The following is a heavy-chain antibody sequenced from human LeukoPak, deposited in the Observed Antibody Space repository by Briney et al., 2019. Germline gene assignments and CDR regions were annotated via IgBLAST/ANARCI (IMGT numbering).Heavy chain of an antibody. CDR2: ISDSGGST. V-gene: IGHV3-23*01. D-gene: IGHD2/OR15-2a*01. Sequence: GGSLRLSCAASGFTFSSYAMSWVRQAPGKGLEWVSAISDSGGSTNYADSVKGRFTISRDNSKNTLYLQMNSLKAEDTAVYYCAKGRPGGAVLAAYFDYWGQGTLLTVSS. CDR1: GFTFSSYA. CDR3: AKGRPGGAVLAAYFDY. J-gene: IGHJ4*02.